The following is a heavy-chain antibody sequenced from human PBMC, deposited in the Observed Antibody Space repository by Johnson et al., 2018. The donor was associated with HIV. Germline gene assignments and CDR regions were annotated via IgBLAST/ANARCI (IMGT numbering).Heavy chain of an antibody. CDR3: AKTGGGAALDS. CDR1: GFTFSSYG. CDR2: LWYDGTTA. D-gene: IGHD3-16*01. Sequence: QEQLVESGGGVVQPGGSLRLSCAASGFTFSSYGMSWVRQAPGKGLEWVAILWYDGTTAFYADSVKGRFTISRDTAKKMLYLQMNSLRVDDTAVYYCAKTGGGAALDSWGQGTMVTVSS. J-gene: IGHJ3*02. V-gene: IGHV3-33*03.